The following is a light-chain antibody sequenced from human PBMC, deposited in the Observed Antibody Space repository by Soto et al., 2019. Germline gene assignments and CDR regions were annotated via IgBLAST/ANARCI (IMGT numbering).Light chain of an antibody. V-gene: IGKV3-20*01. CDR2: GAS. CDR3: QQCGSSLWT. J-gene: IGKJ1*01. CDR1: QSVSSSS. Sequence: EIVLTQSPGTLSLSPGDTATLSCRPSQSVSSSSLAWYQQKPGQAPRLLIYGASTRAAGIPDRFSGRGSDTDFTLTISRLEPEDFAVYYCQQCGSSLWTFGQGTKVEVK.